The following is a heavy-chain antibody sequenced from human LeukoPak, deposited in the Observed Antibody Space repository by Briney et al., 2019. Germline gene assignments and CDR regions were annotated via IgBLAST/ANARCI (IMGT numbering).Heavy chain of an antibody. Sequence: PGGSLRLSCAASGFTFSSYELYWVRQAPGKGLEWISYISSRSITIKYADSVRGRFTISRDDARESLYLQMNTLRAEDTAIYYCGASRQYVGASDIWGQGTLVTVSS. CDR3: GASRQYVGASDI. J-gene: IGHJ3*02. V-gene: IGHV3-48*03. CDR1: GFTFSSYE. D-gene: IGHD3-16*01. CDR2: ISSRSITI.